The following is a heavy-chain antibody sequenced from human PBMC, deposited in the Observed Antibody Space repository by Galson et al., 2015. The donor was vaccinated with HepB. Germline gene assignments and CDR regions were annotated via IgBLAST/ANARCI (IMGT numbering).Heavy chain of an antibody. CDR2: IIPIFGTA. V-gene: IGHV1-69*13. CDR1: GGTFSSYA. J-gene: IGHJ4*02. Sequence: SVKVSCKASGGTFSSYAISWVRQAPGQGLEWMGGIIPIFGTANYAQKFQGRVTITADESTSTAYMELSSLRSEDTAVYYCARGNTYYYDSSGYPFDYWGQGTLVTVSS. D-gene: IGHD3-22*01. CDR3: ARGNTYYYDSSGYPFDY.